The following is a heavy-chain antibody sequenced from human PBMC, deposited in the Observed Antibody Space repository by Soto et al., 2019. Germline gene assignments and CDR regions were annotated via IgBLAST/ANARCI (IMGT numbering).Heavy chain of an antibody. Sequence: GGSLRLSCAASGFTFSSYSMHWVRQAPGKGLEWVSYISSSSSTIYYADSVKGRFTISRDNAKNSLYLQMNSLRAEDTAVYYCAREGWPFDYWGQGTLVTVSS. CDR2: ISSSSSTI. CDR1: GFTFSSYS. V-gene: IGHV3-48*01. J-gene: IGHJ4*02. CDR3: AREGWPFDY.